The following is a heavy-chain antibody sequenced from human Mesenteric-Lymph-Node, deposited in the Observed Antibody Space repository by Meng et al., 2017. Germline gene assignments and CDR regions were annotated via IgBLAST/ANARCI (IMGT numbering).Heavy chain of an antibody. J-gene: IGHJ4*02. CDR1: GGSISSGDYY. V-gene: IGHV4-31*03. Sequence: QVQLQESGPGLVKPSQTLSLTCTVSGGSISSGDYYWTWIRQHPGKGLEWFGHIYYSGSTLYNPSLKRRVIISIDTSKNQFSLNLRSVTAADTAVYYCARVSSGWDYFDYWGQGTLVTVSS. CDR3: ARVSSGWDYFDY. D-gene: IGHD6-19*01. CDR2: IYYSGST.